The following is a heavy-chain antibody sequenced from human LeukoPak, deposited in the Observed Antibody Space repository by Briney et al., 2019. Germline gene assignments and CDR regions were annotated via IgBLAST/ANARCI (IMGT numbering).Heavy chain of an antibody. CDR3: ARDHDYYDSSGYWDY. V-gene: IGHV4-4*07. CDR2: IYTSGST. J-gene: IGHJ4*02. CDR1: GGSISSYY. D-gene: IGHD3-22*01. Sequence: SETLSLTCTVSGGSISSYYWSWIRQPAGKGLEWIGRIYTSGSTNYNPSLKSRVTISVDTSKNQFSLKLSSVTAADTAVYYCARDHDYYDSSGYWDYWGQGTLVTVSS.